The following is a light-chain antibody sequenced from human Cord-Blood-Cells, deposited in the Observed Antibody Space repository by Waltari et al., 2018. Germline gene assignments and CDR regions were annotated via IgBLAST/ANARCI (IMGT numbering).Light chain of an antibody. Sequence: QSALTQPASVSGSPGQSIPISWTGTSSDVGSYNLVSWYQQHPGKAPKLMIYEGSKRPSGVSNRFSGSKSGNTASLTISGLQAADEADYYCCSYAGSSTLVFGGGTKLTVL. CDR1: SSDVGSYNL. J-gene: IGLJ3*02. CDR3: CSYAGSSTLV. V-gene: IGLV2-23*01. CDR2: EGS.